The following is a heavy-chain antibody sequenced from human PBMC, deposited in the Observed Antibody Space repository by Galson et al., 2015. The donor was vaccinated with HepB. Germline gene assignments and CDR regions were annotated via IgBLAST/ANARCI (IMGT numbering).Heavy chain of an antibody. CDR1: GYTFTSYY. J-gene: IGHJ3*02. Sequence: SVKVSCKASGYTFTSYYMHWVRQAPGQGLEWMGIINPSGGSTSYAQKFQGRVTMTRNTSTSTVYMELSSLRSEDTAVYYCARPDTALGAFDIWGQGTMVTVSS. CDR3: ARPDTALGAFDI. D-gene: IGHD5-18*01. V-gene: IGHV1-46*03. CDR2: INPSGGST.